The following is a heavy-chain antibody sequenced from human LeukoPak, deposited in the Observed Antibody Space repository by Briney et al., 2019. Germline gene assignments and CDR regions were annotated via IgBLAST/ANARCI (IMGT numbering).Heavy chain of an antibody. CDR3: ARVLTPSSSWANWFDP. CDR1: GYTFTGYY. J-gene: IGHJ5*02. CDR2: INPNSGGT. Sequence: GASVKVPCKASGYTFTGYYMHWVRQAPGQGLEWMGWINPNSGGTNYAQKFQGRVTMTRDTSISTAYMELSRLRSDDTAVYYCARVLTPSSSWANWFDPWGQGTLVTVSS. D-gene: IGHD6-13*01. V-gene: IGHV1-2*02.